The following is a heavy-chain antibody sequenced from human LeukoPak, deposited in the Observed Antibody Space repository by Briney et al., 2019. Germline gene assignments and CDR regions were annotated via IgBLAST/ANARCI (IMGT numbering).Heavy chain of an antibody. J-gene: IGHJ5*02. D-gene: IGHD1-26*01. CDR3: ARVGHSGSLGA. CDR1: GDSVSSNSAA. CDR2: TYYRSRWYN. V-gene: IGHV6-1*01. Sequence: SQTLSLTCAISGDSVSSNSAAWNWLRRSPSRGLEWLGRTYYRSRWYNDYAVSVKSRITMNPDTSKNQLSLQLNSVTPEDTAVYYCARVGHSGSLGAWGQGTLVTVSS.